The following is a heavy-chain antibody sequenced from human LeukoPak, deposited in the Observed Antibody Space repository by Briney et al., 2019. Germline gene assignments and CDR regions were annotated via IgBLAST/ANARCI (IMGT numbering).Heavy chain of an antibody. Sequence: GASVKVSCKASGGTFSSYAISWVRQAPGQGLEWMGGIIPIFGTANYAQKFQGRVTITADESTSTAYMELSSLRSEDTAVYYCARDQRDDDSSGYYRYWFDPWGQGTLVTVSS. J-gene: IGHJ5*02. V-gene: IGHV1-69*13. CDR2: IIPIFGTA. CDR1: GGTFSSYA. D-gene: IGHD3-22*01. CDR3: ARDQRDDDSSGYYRYWFDP.